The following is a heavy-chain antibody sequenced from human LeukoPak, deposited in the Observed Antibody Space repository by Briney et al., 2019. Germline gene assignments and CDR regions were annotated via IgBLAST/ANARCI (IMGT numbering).Heavy chain of an antibody. CDR3: AKVSVGAYYYYGMDV. Sequence: GRSLRLSCAASGFTFSSYGMHWVRQAPGKGLEWVAVISYDGSNKYYADSVKGRFTISRDNSKNTLYLQMNSLRAEDTAVYYCAKVSVGAYYYYGMDVWGQGTTVTVS. V-gene: IGHV3-30*18. CDR1: GFTFSSYG. CDR2: ISYDGSNK. J-gene: IGHJ6*02. D-gene: IGHD4-23*01.